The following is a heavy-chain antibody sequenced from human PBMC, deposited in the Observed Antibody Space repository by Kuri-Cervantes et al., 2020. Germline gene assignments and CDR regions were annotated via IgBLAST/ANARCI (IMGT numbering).Heavy chain of an antibody. V-gene: IGHV3-74*01. CDR2: INSDGSST. Sequence: GGSLRLSCAASGFTFSSHWMHWVRQAPGKGLVWVSRINSDGSSTSYADSVKGRFTISRDNAKNTLYLQMNSLRAEDTAVYYCARDFTSRIGYSSSWYRTYYYYGMDVWGQGTTVTVSS. J-gene: IGHJ6*02. CDR1: GFTFSSHW. D-gene: IGHD6-13*01. CDR3: ARDFTSRIGYSSSWYRTYYYYGMDV.